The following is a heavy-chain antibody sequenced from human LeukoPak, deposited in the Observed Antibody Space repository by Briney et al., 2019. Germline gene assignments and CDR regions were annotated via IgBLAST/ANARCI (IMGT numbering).Heavy chain of an antibody. CDR1: GGSINGGGYY. D-gene: IGHD2-2*01. J-gene: IGHJ4*02. CDR3: ARASTPTDIVVVPAAILFDY. V-gene: IGHV4-30-2*01. CDR2: IYHSGST. Sequence: SETLSLTCTVSGGSINGGGYYWSWSRQPPGKGLEWIGYIYHSGSTYYNPSLKSRVTISVDTCKNQFSLKLSSVTAADTAVYYCARASTPTDIVVVPAAILFDYWGQGTLVTVSS.